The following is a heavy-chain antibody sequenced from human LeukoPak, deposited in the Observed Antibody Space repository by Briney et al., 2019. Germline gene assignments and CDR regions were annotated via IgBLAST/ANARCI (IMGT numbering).Heavy chain of an antibody. D-gene: IGHD3-3*01. V-gene: IGHV1-18*01. CDR2: ISAYNGNT. Sequence: ASVKVSCKASGYTFTSYGISWVRQAPGQGLEWVGWISAYNGNTNYAQKLQGRVTMTTDTSTSTAYMELRSLRSDDTAVYYCARAIPYYDFWSGPSRIWFDPWGQGTLVTVSS. CDR1: GYTFTSYG. J-gene: IGHJ5*02. CDR3: ARAIPYYDFWSGPSRIWFDP.